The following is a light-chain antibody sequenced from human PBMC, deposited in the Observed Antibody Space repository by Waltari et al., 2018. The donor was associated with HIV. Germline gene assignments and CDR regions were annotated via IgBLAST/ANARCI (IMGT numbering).Light chain of an antibody. J-gene: IGKJ2*01. CDR2: GAS. CDR1: QTVNSNY. V-gene: IGKV3-20*01. CDR3: QQSGGSPLYT. Sequence: EIVLTQSPGTLSLSPGERATLSCRASQTVNSNYLAWFQHKPGQAPRLLIYGASTRATDIPDRFSGSGSGTDFTLTISRLGPEDVAVYYCQQSGGSPLYTFGQGTKLEIK.